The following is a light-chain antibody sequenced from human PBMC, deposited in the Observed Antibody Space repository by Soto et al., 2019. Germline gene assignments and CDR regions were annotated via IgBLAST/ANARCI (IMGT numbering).Light chain of an antibody. CDR2: EGS. Sequence: QSALTHPASVSGSPGKSITISCTGTRSDVGSYNLVSWYQQHPGKAPKLMIYEGSKRPSGVSNRFSGSKSGNTASLPISVLQAEDEADYYCCSYAGSRTYVFGTGTKLTVL. V-gene: IGLV2-23*01. CDR1: RSDVGSYNL. J-gene: IGLJ1*01. CDR3: CSYAGSRTYV.